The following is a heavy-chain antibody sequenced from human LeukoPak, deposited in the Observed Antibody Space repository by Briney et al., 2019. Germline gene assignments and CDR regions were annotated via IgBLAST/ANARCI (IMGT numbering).Heavy chain of an antibody. Sequence: SVKVSCKASGGTFSNTAFNWVRQAPGQGLQWMGGVIPMYSTTTNAHRFQGRLTISTDESTSTVTMELRSLKSEDTAVYHCSSSNQRPRTGETMRNYVFYMDVWGSGTTVTVS. CDR2: VIPMYSTT. D-gene: IGHD1-14*01. J-gene: IGHJ6*03. V-gene: IGHV1-69*05. CDR3: SSSNQRPRTGETMRNYVFYMDV. CDR1: GGTFSNTA.